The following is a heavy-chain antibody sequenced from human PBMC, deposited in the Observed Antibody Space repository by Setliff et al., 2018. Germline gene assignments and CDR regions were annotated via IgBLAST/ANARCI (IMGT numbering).Heavy chain of an antibody. CDR3: ARIRLTGGALDAFDI. V-gene: IGHV2-70*16. D-gene: IGHD7-27*01. J-gene: IGHJ3*02. CDR1: GGSITNYYW. CDR2: IDWDDDK. Sequence: TLSLTCTVSGGSITNYYWGLIRQPPGKALEWLARIDWDDDKFYSTSLKTRLTISKDTSKNQVVLTMTNMDPVDTATYYCARIRLTGGALDAFDIWGQGTMVTVSS.